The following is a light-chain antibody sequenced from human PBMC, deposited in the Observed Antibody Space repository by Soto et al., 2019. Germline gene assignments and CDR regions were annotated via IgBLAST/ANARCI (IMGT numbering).Light chain of an antibody. V-gene: IGKV3-15*01. CDR3: QQGHNWPLT. CDR1: QSINSE. Sequence: EIVMTQSPATLSLSPGERAALSCRASQSINSELAWYQQKPGQPPRLLIYGASTRATGVPARFTGNESGSESTLTVSGLQSEDFAVYYCQQGHNWPLTFGKGTRLAI. J-gene: IGKJ2*01. CDR2: GAS.